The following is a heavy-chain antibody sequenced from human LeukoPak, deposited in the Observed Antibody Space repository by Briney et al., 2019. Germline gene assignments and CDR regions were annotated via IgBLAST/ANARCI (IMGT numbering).Heavy chain of an antibody. V-gene: IGHV4-59*01. D-gene: IGHD6-13*01. Sequence: SETLSLTCTVSGGSISSYYWSWIRQPPGEGLEWIGYIYYSGSTNYNPSLTSRVTISVDTSKNQFSLKLSSVTAADTAVYYCARVEGGYSSSWYILDYWGQGTLVTVSS. J-gene: IGHJ4*02. CDR1: GGSISSYY. CDR3: ARVEGGYSSSWYILDY. CDR2: IYYSGST.